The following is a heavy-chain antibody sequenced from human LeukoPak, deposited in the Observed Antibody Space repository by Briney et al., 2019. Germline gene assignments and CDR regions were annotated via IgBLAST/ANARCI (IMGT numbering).Heavy chain of an antibody. CDR2: IRYDGSNK. CDR1: RFTFSSYG. Sequence: GGSLRLSCAASRFTFSSYGMHWVRQAPGKGLEWVAFIRYDGSNKYYADSVKGRFTISRDNSKNTLYLQMNSLRAEDTAVYYCAKEVDVAAAGTGPFDYWGQGTLVTVSS. J-gene: IGHJ4*02. V-gene: IGHV3-30*02. D-gene: IGHD6-13*01. CDR3: AKEVDVAAAGTGPFDY.